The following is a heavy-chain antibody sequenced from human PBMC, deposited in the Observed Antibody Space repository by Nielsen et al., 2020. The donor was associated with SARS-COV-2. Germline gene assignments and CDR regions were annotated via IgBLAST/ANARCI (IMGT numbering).Heavy chain of an antibody. V-gene: IGHV3-7*01. Sequence: GESLKISCAASGFTFSSYWMSWVRQAPGKGLEWVANIKQDGSEIYYVGSVKGRFTISRDNAKNSLFLQMNSLRAEDTAVYYCARVLVGVVVVPAAYFDYWGQGTLVTVSS. CDR2: IKQDGSEI. J-gene: IGHJ4*02. CDR3: ARVLVGVVVVPAAYFDY. CDR1: GFTFSSYW. D-gene: IGHD2-2*01.